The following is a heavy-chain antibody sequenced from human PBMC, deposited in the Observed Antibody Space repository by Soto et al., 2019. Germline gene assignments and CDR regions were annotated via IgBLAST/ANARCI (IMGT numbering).Heavy chain of an antibody. CDR1: GCTFGSYA. Sequence: SFAAAGCTFGSYAMSWFRQAPGKEQEWLSAISGSGGSTYYADSVKGRFTISRDNSKNTLYLQMNSLRAEDTAVYYCAKPGVHQLLSYFDYRGQGTLVTVSS. CDR3: AKPGVHQLLSYFDY. V-gene: IGHV3-23*01. D-gene: IGHD2-2*01. J-gene: IGHJ4*02. CDR2: ISGSGGST.